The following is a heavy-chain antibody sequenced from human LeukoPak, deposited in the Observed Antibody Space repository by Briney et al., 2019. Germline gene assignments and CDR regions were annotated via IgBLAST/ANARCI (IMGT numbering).Heavy chain of an antibody. J-gene: IGHJ5*02. CDR1: GFTFSSYA. Sequence: GGSLRLSCAASGFTFSSYAMHWVRQAPGKGLEWVAVISYDGSNKYYADSVKGRFTISRDNSKDTLYLQMNSLRAEDTAVYYCARDLNGSGSYYENWFDPWGQGTLVTVSS. CDR2: ISYDGSNK. D-gene: IGHD3-10*01. CDR3: ARDLNGSGSYYENWFDP. V-gene: IGHV3-30-3*01.